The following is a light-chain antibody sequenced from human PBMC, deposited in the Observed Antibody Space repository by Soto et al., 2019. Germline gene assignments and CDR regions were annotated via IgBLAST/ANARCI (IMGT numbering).Light chain of an antibody. CDR1: SGSVSTSYY. J-gene: IGLJ3*02. CDR2: STN. V-gene: IGLV8-61*01. CDR3: VLYMGSGISV. Sequence: QTVVTQEPSFSVSPGRTVTLTCGLSSGSVSTSYYPSWYQQTPGQAPRTLIYSTNTRSSGVPDRFSGSILGNKAALTITGAQADDESDYYCVLYMGSGISVFGGGTKVTAL.